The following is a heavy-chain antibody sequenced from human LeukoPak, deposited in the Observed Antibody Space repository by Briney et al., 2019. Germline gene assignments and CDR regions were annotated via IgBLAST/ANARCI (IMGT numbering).Heavy chain of an antibody. Sequence: GGSLRLSCAASGFTFSSYDMHWVRQATGKGLEWVSAIGTAGDTYYPGSVKGRFTISRENAKNSLYLQMNSLRAGDTAVYYCARSAYEGELLGAFDIWGQGTMVTVSS. CDR1: GFTFSSYD. CDR2: IGTAGDT. CDR3: ARSAYEGELLGAFDI. J-gene: IGHJ3*02. D-gene: IGHD1-26*01. V-gene: IGHV3-13*01.